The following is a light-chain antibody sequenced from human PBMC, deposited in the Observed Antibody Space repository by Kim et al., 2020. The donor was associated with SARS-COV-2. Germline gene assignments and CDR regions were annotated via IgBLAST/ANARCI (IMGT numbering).Light chain of an antibody. CDR1: QGISSY. Sequence: AIRMTQSPSSFSASTGDRVTITCRASQGISSYLAWYQQKPGKAPKLLIYAASTVQSGVPSRFSGSGSVTDFTLTISCLQSEDFATYYCQQYYSYPPSFGQGTKLEI. CDR3: QQYYSYPPS. CDR2: AAS. V-gene: IGKV1-8*01. J-gene: IGKJ2*03.